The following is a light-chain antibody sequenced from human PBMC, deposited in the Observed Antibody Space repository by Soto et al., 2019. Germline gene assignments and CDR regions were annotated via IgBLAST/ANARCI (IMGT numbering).Light chain of an antibody. CDR2: GAS. Sequence: ESVLTQSPGTLSLSPGERAILSCWAIQSVSSNYLAWYQQKPGQAPRLLIYGASTRATGIPDRFSGSGSGTDFTLTISRLESEDSAVYYCQQYGSSPTWTFGQGTKVDIK. V-gene: IGKV3-20*01. CDR3: QQYGSSPTWT. CDR1: QSVSSNY. J-gene: IGKJ1*01.